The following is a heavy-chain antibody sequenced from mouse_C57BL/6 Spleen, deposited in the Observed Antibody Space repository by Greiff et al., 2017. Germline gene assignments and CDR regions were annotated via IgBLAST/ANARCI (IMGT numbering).Heavy chain of an antibody. Sequence: QVQLQQPGAELVRPGTSVKLSCKASGYTFTSYWMHWVKQRPGQGLEWIGVIDPSDSYTNYNQKFKGKATLTVDTSSSTAYMQLSSLTSEDSAVYYCARGGHVPDYWGQGTTLTVSS. V-gene: IGHV1-59*01. CDR1: GYTFTSYW. J-gene: IGHJ2*01. CDR3: ARGGHVPDY. CDR2: IDPSDSYT.